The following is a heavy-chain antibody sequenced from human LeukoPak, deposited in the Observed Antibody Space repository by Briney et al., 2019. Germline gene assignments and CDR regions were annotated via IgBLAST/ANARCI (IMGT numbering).Heavy chain of an antibody. Sequence: PSETLSLTCAVYGGSFSGYCWSWIRQPPGKGLEWIGEINHSGSTNYNPSLKSRVTISVDTSKNQFSLKLSSVTAADTAVYYCARGLSYWGQGTLVTVSS. J-gene: IGHJ4*02. CDR3: ARGLSY. V-gene: IGHV4-34*01. CDR2: INHSGST. CDR1: GGSFSGYC.